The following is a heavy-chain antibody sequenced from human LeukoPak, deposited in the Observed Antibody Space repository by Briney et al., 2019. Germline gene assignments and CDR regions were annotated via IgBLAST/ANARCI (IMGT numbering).Heavy chain of an antibody. CDR2: IYSGGST. J-gene: IGHJ5*02. D-gene: IGHD3-10*01. CDR1: GFTVSSNY. V-gene: IGHV3-66*01. CDR3: ARMYYYGSGMGFDP. Sequence: PGGFLRLSCAASGFTVSSNYMSWVRQAPGKGLEWVSVIYSGGSTYYADSVKGRFTISRDNSKNTLYLQMNSLRAEDTAVYYCARMYYYGSGMGFDPWGQGTLVTVSS.